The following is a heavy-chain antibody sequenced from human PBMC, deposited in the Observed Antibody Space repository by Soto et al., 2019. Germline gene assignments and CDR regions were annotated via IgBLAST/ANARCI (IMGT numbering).Heavy chain of an antibody. CDR2: IYHSGST. V-gene: IGHV4-38-2*02. CDR1: GYAISSGYY. Sequence: SETLSLTCAVSGYAISSGYYWGCIRQPPGKGLEWIGSIYHSGSTYYNPSLKSRVTISVDTSKNQFSLKLSSVTAADTAVYYCARDQPNEDYSDYGMDVWGQGTTVTVSS. J-gene: IGHJ6*02. CDR3: ARDQPNEDYSDYGMDV. D-gene: IGHD1-1*01.